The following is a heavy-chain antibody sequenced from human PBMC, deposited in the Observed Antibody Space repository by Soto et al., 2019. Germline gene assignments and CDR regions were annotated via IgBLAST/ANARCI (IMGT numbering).Heavy chain of an antibody. J-gene: IGHJ4*02. CDR2: IWYDGSSK. D-gene: IGHD5-18*01. Sequence: QVQLVESGGGVVQPGRSLRLSCAASGFTFSSYDMHWVRQAPGKGLEWVAVIWYDGSSKYYADSVKGRFTISRDNYKNTLYLQMNSLRAEDTAIYYCAKNYGYHFDYLGQGTLVTVSS. CDR1: GFTFSSYD. V-gene: IGHV3-33*06. CDR3: AKNYGYHFDY.